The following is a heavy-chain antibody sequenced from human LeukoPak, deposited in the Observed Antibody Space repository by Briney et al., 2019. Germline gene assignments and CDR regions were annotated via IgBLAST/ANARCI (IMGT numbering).Heavy chain of an antibody. V-gene: IGHV1-24*01. CDR2: FDPEDGET. J-gene: IGHJ6*04. Sequence: ASVKVSCKVSGYTLIELSMHWVRQAPGKGLEWMGDFDPEDGETLYAQKFQGGVTMTEDTSTDTAYMELSSLRSEDTAVYYCATADASVVRGVISGMDVWGTGTTVTVSS. CDR1: GYTLIELS. CDR3: ATADASVVRGVISGMDV. D-gene: IGHD3-10*01.